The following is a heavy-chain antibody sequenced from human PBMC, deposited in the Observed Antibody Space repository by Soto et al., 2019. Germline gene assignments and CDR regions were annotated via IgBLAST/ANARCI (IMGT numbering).Heavy chain of an antibody. CDR3: ARMGGRHAFDI. CDR1: GGTFGAYS. CDR2: ISYSTTTI. J-gene: IGHJ3*02. D-gene: IGHD1-26*01. Sequence: EVQLVESGGGLVEPGGSLRLSCAASGGTFGAYSMNWVRQAPGKGSEWISYISYSTTTIFYAESVQGRFTVSRDNANNSLLLHMNSLRVEDTALYYCARMGGRHAFDIWGQGTMVTVSS. V-gene: IGHV3-48*01.